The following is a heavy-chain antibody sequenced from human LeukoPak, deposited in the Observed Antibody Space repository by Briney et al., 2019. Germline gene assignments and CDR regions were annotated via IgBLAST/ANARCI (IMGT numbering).Heavy chain of an antibody. V-gene: IGHV4-39*01. CDR2: IYYSGST. D-gene: IGHD4-17*01. CDR3: ARLNDYGDYVGGGFDY. Sequence: SETLSLTCTVSGGSISSSSYYWGWIRQPPGKGLEWIGSIYYSGSTYYNPSLKSRVTISVDTSKNQFSLKLSSVTAADTAVYYCARLNDYGDYVGGGFDYWGQGTLVTVSS. CDR1: GGSISSSSYY. J-gene: IGHJ4*02.